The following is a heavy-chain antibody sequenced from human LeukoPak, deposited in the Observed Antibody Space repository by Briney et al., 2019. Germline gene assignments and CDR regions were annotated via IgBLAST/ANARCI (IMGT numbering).Heavy chain of an antibody. CDR3: ARGGGLDV. CDR2: INHNGNVN. V-gene: IGHV3-7*03. Sequence: GGSLRPSCAASGFTFSSYWMNWARRAPGKGLEWVASINHNGNVNYYVDSVKGRFTISRDNAKNSLYLQMSNLRAEDTAVYFCARGGGLDVWGQGATVTVSS. CDR1: GFTFSSYW. D-gene: IGHD3-16*01. J-gene: IGHJ6*02.